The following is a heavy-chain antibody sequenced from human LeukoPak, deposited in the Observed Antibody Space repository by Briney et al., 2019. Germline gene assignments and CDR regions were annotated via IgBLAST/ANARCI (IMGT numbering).Heavy chain of an antibody. Sequence: ASVKVSCKASGYTFTGYYMHWVRQAPGQGLEWMGWINPNSGGTNYAQKFQGRVTMTRDTSISTAYMELSRLRSDDTAVYYCARERDGFNNVHDSWGQGTLVTVSS. V-gene: IGHV1-2*02. CDR2: INPNSGGT. CDR3: ARERDGFNNVHDS. J-gene: IGHJ4*02. D-gene: IGHD1-20*01. CDR1: GYTFTGYY.